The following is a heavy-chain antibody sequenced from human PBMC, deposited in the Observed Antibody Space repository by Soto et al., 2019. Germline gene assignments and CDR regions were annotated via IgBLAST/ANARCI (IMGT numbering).Heavy chain of an antibody. CDR2: IYYSGST. V-gene: IGHV4-31*01. D-gene: IGHD2-15*01. CDR3: ATTKRHCSGGSCNSVGYYFDY. Sequence: QVQLQESGPGLVKPSQTLSLTCTVSGGSISSGGYYWSWIRQHPGKGLEWIGYIYYSGSTYYNPTLKIPVTISVKTSKNLFSLKLSSVTAADTAVYSCATTKRHCSGGSCNSVGYYFDYWGQGTLVTVSS. J-gene: IGHJ4*02. CDR1: GGSISSGGYY.